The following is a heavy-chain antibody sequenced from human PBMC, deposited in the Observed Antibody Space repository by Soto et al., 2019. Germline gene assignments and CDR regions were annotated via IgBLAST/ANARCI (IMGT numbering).Heavy chain of an antibody. J-gene: IGHJ4*02. CDR2: ISGSGGST. V-gene: IGHV3-23*01. D-gene: IGHD6-19*01. CDR1: GFTFSSYA. CDR3: AKSPGALLAVASDY. Sequence: GGSLRLSCAASGFTFSSYAMSWVHQAPGKGLEWVSAISGSGGSTYYADSVKGRFTISRDNSKNTLYLQMNSLRAEDTAVYYCAKSPGALLAVASDYWGQGTLVTVSS.